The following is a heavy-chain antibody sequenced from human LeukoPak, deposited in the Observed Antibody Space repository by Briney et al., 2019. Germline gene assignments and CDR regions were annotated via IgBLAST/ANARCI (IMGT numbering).Heavy chain of an antibody. CDR1: GYTFTSYY. D-gene: IGHD2-2*02. CDR2: MNPNSGNT. CDR3: AREAEYQLLYFYYYYGMDV. Sequence: GASVKVSCKASGYTFTSYYMHWVRQAPGQGLEWMGWMNPNSGNTGYAQKFQGRVTMTRNTSISTAYMELSSLRSEDTAVYYCAREAEYQLLYFYYYYGMDVWGQGTTVTVSS. J-gene: IGHJ6*02. V-gene: IGHV1-8*02.